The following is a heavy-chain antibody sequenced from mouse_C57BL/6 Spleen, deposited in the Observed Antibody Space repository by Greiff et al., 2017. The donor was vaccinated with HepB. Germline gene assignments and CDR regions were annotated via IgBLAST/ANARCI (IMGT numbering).Heavy chain of an antibody. CDR2: INPSNGGT. Sequence: QVHVKQPGTELVKPGASVKLSCKASGYTFTSYWMHWVKQRPGQGLEWIGNINPSNGGTNYNEKFKSKATLTVDKSSSTAYMQLSSLTSEDSAVYYCARNYGSSPYAMDYWGQGTSVTVSS. J-gene: IGHJ4*01. V-gene: IGHV1-53*01. D-gene: IGHD1-1*01. CDR3: ARNYGSSPYAMDY. CDR1: GYTFTSYW.